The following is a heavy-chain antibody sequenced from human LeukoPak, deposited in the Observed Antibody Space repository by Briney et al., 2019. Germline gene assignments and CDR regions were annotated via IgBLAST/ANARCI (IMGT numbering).Heavy chain of an antibody. D-gene: IGHD6-25*01. Sequence: ASVKVSCKAFGGSFSSEAISWVRQAPGQGLEWMGRIIPILGIANYAQKFQGRVTITADKSTSAAYMELSSLRSEDTAVYYCARVAATYDAFDIWGQGTMVTVSS. J-gene: IGHJ3*02. CDR1: GGSFSSEA. CDR2: IIPILGIA. CDR3: ARVAATYDAFDI. V-gene: IGHV1-69*04.